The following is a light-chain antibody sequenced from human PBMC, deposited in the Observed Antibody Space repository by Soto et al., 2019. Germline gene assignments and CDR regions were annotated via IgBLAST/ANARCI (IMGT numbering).Light chain of an antibody. J-gene: IGKJ3*01. Sequence: DTVMTQSPDSLAMSLGETATINCRSSQSVFYSSINKNCLAWYQQKPGQPPRLLITWASTRESGVPDRFSGSGSGTEFTLTISSLQAEDVAIYYCQQYLHAPFTFGPGTNVEIK. CDR3: QQYLHAPFT. CDR1: QSVFYSSINKNC. V-gene: IGKV4-1*01. CDR2: WAS.